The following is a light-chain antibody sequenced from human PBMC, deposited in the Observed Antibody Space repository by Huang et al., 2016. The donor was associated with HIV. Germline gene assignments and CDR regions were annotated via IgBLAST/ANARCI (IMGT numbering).Light chain of an antibody. CDR3: QQSFNVPFS. CDR2: AAS. CDR1: QTISRH. J-gene: IGKJ3*01. Sequence: DIQMTQSPSSLSASVGDRVTITCRASQTISRHLNWYQQHPGKAPKLLIYAASTVQTGVPSRFSGGGSGTDFTLTISGLQPEDVATYFCQQSFNVPFSFGPGTKLEIK. V-gene: IGKV1-39*01.